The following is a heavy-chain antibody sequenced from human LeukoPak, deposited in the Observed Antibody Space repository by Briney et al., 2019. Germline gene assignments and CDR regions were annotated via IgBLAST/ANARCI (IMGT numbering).Heavy chain of an antibody. V-gene: IGHV1-69*05. CDR3: AREGGYSSADYYYYYYMDV. D-gene: IGHD6-25*01. CDR1: GGTFSSYA. CDR2: IIPIFGTA. Sequence: ASVKVSCKASGGTFSSYAISWVRQAPGQGLEWMGGIIPIFGTANYAQKLQGRVTMTTDTSTSTAYMELRSLRSDDTAVYYCAREGGYSSADYYYYYYMDVWGKGTTVTVSS. J-gene: IGHJ6*03.